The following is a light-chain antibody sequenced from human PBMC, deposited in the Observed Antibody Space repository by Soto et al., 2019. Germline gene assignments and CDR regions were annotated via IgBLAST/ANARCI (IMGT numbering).Light chain of an antibody. J-gene: IGKJ1*01. Sequence: DIQITQSPASLSASVGDRVTIPCRASQGISNYLAWYQQKPGKVPKLLIYAASTLQSGVPSRFSGSGSGTDFTLTISSLQPEDVATYYCQKYNSAPRTFGQGTKVDIK. CDR1: QGISNY. CDR2: AAS. CDR3: QKYNSAPRT. V-gene: IGKV1-27*01.